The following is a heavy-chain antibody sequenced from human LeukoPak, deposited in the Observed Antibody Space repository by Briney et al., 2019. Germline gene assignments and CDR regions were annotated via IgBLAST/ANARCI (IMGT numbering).Heavy chain of an antibody. CDR3: ARDCGYSSSWFDP. V-gene: IGHV4-4*07. CDR2: IYTSGST. D-gene: IGHD6-6*01. Sequence: SETLSLTCTVSGGSISSYYWSWIRQPAGKGLEWIGRIYTSGSTNYNPSFKSRVTMSIDTSKNHFSLKLSSVTAADTAVYYCARDCGYSSSWFDPWGQGTLVTVSS. J-gene: IGHJ5*02. CDR1: GGSISSYY.